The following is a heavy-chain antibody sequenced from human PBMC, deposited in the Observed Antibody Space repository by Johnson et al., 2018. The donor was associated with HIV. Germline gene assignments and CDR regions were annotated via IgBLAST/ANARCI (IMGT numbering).Heavy chain of an antibody. CDR1: GFTVSSNY. CDR3: AKDRIRSTAPDTFDV. J-gene: IGHJ3*01. Sequence: VQLVESGGGLIQPGGSLRLSCAASGFTVSSNYMSWVRQAPGKGLAWVSVIYSGDSAYYADSVKGRFTISRDNSKNTLYLQMDSLRAVDTAVFYCAKDRIRSTAPDTFDVWGQGTMVTVSS. V-gene: IGHV3-53*01. D-gene: IGHD5-18*01. CDR2: IYSGDSA.